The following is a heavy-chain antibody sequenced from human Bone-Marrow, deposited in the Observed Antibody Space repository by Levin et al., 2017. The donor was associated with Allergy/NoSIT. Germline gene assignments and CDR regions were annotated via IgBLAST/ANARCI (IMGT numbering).Heavy chain of an antibody. CDR3: AITPGAFGGVIAYYYYGMDV. J-gene: IGHJ6*02. D-gene: IGHD3-16*01. V-gene: IGHV3-30*04. CDR2: ISYDGSNK. CDR1: GFTFSSYA. Sequence: GGSLRLSCAASGFTFSSYAMHWVRQAPGKGLEWVAVISYDGSNKYYADSVKGRFTISRDNSKNTLYLQMNSLRAEDTAVYYCAITPGAFGGVIAYYYYGMDVWGQGTTVTVSS.